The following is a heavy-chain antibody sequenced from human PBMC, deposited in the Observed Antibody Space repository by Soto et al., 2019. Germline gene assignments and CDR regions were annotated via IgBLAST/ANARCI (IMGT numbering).Heavy chain of an antibody. CDR3: AKGGYDYVWGTYWEDNWFDP. J-gene: IGHJ5*02. V-gene: IGHV3-23*01. Sequence: GGSLRLSCAASGFTFSSYAMSWVRQAPGKGLEWVSAISGSGGSTYYADSVKGRFTISRDNSKNTLYLQMNSLRAEDTAVYYCAKGGYDYVWGTYWEDNWFDPWGQGTLVTVSS. CDR2: ISGSGGST. CDR1: GFTFSSYA. D-gene: IGHD3-16*01.